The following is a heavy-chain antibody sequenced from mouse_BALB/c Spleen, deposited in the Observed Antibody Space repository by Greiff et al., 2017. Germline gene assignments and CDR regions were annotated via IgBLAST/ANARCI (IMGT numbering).Heavy chain of an antibody. Sequence: QVQLQQPGAELVKPGASVKLSCKASGYTFTSYWMHWVKQRPGQGLEWIGEINPSNGRTNYNEKFKSKATLTVDKSSSTAYMQLSSLTSEDSAVYYCAIYGNYLYYFDYWGQGTTLTVSS. D-gene: IGHD2-1*01. CDR3: AIYGNYLYYFDY. J-gene: IGHJ2*01. CDR1: GYTFTSYW. V-gene: IGHV1S81*02. CDR2: INPSNGRT.